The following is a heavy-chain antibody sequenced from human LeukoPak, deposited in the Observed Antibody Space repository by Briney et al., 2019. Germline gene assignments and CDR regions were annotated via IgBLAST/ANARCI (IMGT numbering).Heavy chain of an antibody. Sequence: PGGSLRLSCTASGFTLSHYWVTWVRQAPGKGLEWVAKIEKDGSATYYVDSMKGRFTVSRDNAANSLYLQMSNLGVEDTAVYSCARAGVTNLLGETYWYFDLWGRGTLVTVSS. V-gene: IGHV3-7*01. CDR1: GFTLSHYW. J-gene: IGHJ2*01. CDR3: ARAGVTNLLGETYWYFDL. D-gene: IGHD1-26*01. CDR2: IEKDGSAT.